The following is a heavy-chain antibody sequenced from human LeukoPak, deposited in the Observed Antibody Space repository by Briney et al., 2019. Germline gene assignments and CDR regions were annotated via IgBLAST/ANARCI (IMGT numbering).Heavy chain of an antibody. CDR3: ARDAYYSSGTYFDS. Sequence: GSLRLSCAASGFTFTNYAMHWVRQAPGKGLEWVTAISKDGSDKNYADSVKGRFTISRDNSMNTLFLQMNSLRTDDTAVYFCARDAYYSSGTYFDSWGQGTLVTVSS. CDR2: ISKDGSDK. D-gene: IGHD3-10*01. CDR1: GFTFTNYA. J-gene: IGHJ4*02. V-gene: IGHV3-30*01.